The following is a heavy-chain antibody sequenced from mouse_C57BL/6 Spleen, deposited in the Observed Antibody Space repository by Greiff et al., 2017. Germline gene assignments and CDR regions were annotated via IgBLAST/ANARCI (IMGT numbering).Heavy chain of an antibody. CDR3: ARSSSGIRGGAMDY. J-gene: IGHJ4*01. V-gene: IGHV1-47*01. Sequence: VKLVESGAELVKPGASVKMSCKASGYTFTTYPIEWMKQNHGKSLEWIGNFHPYNDDTKYNEKFKGKATLTVEKSSSTVYLELSRLTSDDSAVYYRARSSSGIRGGAMDYWGQGTSVTVSS. D-gene: IGHD3-2*02. CDR2: FHPYNDDT. CDR1: GYTFTTYP.